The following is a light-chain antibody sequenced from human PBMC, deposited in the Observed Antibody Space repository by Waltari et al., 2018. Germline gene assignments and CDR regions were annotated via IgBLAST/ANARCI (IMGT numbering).Light chain of an antibody. CDR2: AVR. V-gene: IGLV2-23*02. J-gene: IGLJ1*01. CDR3: CSYGGSSPLYV. CDR1: SRDVGAYDL. Sequence: SALTQPASVSGSPGQSTTIFCTRPSRDVGAYDLFSWYQQHPGKSTKLLINAVRQTPSGVSTLLSGSTSGNVASLTITGLQADYEADYSCCSYGGSSPLYVFGLGTKVTVL.